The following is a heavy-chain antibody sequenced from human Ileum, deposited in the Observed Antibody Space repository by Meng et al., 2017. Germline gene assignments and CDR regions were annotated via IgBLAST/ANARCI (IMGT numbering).Heavy chain of an antibody. V-gene: IGHV1-3*04. Sequence: QVQLVPSGAEVKKPGASVKVSCKASGYTFTNYAIQWVRQAPGQRLEWVGWINTDNGETTYSQNFQDRVTLNRDTSAGTVYMYLNSLISEDTAIYYCARERQTSGEDYWGQGTLVTVSS. CDR2: INTDNGET. J-gene: IGHJ4*02. CDR1: GYTFTNYA. CDR3: ARERQTSGEDY. D-gene: IGHD2-15*01.